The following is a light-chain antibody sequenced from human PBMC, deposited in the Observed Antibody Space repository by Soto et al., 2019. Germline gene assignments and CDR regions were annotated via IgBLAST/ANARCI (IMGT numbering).Light chain of an antibody. CDR3: QQYGGSPFT. CDR1: QSVSVNS. J-gene: IGKJ3*01. CDR2: AAS. Sequence: EIVLTQSPGTLSLSPGERATLSCRASQSVSVNSLAWYQQKGGQAPRLLIYAASTRATGVPDRFSGTGSGTDFALTISRMETDDYAVYYCQQYGGSPFTFGPATKVDIK. V-gene: IGKV3-20*01.